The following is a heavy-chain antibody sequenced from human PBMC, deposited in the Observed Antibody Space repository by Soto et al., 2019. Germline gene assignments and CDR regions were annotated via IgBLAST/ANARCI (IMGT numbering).Heavy chain of an antibody. V-gene: IGHV3-11*01. CDR1: GFNFRSYY. CDR2: IGDSGSPI. Sequence: PGGSLRLSCAVSGFNFRSYYMSWIRQAPGKGLEWISYIGDSGSPIYYADSVRGRFTTSRDNAKNSLYLQMNRLRAEDTAVYYCARFSDWLISYSFDYWGQGALVTVSS. J-gene: IGHJ4*02. D-gene: IGHD3-9*01. CDR3: ARFSDWLISYSFDY.